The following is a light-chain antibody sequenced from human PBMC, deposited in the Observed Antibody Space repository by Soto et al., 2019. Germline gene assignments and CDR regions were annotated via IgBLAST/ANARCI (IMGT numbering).Light chain of an antibody. V-gene: IGLV2-14*01. Sequence: AYNYVSWYQQHPGKAPKLLIHGVTRRPSGVSPRFSASKSAYTASLTISGLQAEDEATYFCSSFTTSYFYVFGPGTKVTVL. CDR3: SSFTTSYFYV. CDR1: AYNY. J-gene: IGLJ1*01. CDR2: GVT.